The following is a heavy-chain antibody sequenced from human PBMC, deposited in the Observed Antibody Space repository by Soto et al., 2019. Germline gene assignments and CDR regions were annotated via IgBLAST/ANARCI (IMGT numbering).Heavy chain of an antibody. V-gene: IGHV3-23*01. Sequence: GGSLRLSCAASGFTFSSYAMSWVRQAPGKGLEWVSTINISGGTTYYADSVKGRFTISRDNSKNTLYLQMNSLRADDTAVYYCAYLKLYWGQGTLVTVSS. J-gene: IGHJ4*02. CDR1: GFTFSSYA. CDR3: AYLKLY. CDR2: INISGGTT.